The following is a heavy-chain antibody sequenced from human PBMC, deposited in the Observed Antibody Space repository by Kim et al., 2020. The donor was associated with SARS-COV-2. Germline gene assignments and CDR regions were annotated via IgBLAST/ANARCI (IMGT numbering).Heavy chain of an antibody. Sequence: TNYNPSLKSRVTISVDTSKNQFSLKLRSVTAADTAVYYCARGGSSGYYYGWGQGTLVTVSS. CDR2: T. D-gene: IGHD3-22*01. V-gene: IGHV4-59*09. J-gene: IGHJ4*02. CDR3: ARGGSSGYYYG.